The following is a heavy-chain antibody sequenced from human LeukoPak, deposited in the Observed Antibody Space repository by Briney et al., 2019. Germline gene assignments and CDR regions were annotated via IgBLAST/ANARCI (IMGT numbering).Heavy chain of an antibody. Sequence: SVKVSCKAPGGTFSSYAISWVRQAPGQGLEWMGGTIPIFGTANYAQKFQGRVTITADESTSTAYMELSSLRSEDTAVYYCARDRSRDYDFWSGYYILAWFDPWGQGTLVTVS. D-gene: IGHD3-3*01. V-gene: IGHV1-69*01. CDR2: TIPIFGTA. CDR3: ARDRSRDYDFWSGYYILAWFDP. CDR1: GGTFSSYA. J-gene: IGHJ5*02.